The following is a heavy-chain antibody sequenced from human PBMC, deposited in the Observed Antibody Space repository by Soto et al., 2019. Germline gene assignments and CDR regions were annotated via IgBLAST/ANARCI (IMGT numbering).Heavy chain of an antibody. J-gene: IGHJ6*03. CDR3: AKGAAGDSYGSGSYYYYYMDV. CDR2: ISGSGGST. CDR1: GFTFSSYA. Sequence: GGSLRLSCAASGFTFSSYAMSWVRQAPGKGLEWVSAISGSGGSTYYADSVKGRFTISRDNSKNTLYLQMNSLRAEETAVYYCAKGAAGDSYGSGSYYYYYMDVWGKGTTVTVSS. V-gene: IGHV3-23*01. D-gene: IGHD3-10*01.